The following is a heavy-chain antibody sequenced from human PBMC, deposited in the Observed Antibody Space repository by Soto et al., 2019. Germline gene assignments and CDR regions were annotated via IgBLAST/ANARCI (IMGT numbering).Heavy chain of an antibody. Sequence: QVQLVESGEGLVKPGGSLRLSCAASGFTFSDYYMSWIRQAPGKGLEWVSYISSSGSTIYYADSVKGRFTISRDNAKNSLYLQMNSLRAEDTAVYYCARVGRYSSGSTPERVPYYYGMDVWGQGTTVTVSS. V-gene: IGHV3-11*01. J-gene: IGHJ6*02. CDR3: ARVGRYSSGSTPERVPYYYGMDV. CDR2: ISSSGSTI. CDR1: GFTFSDYY. D-gene: IGHD6-19*01.